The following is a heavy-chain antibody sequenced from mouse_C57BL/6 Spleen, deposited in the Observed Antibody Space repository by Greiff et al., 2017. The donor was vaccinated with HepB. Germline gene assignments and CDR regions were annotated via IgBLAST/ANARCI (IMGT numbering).Heavy chain of an antibody. CDR3: ARTPYYSNPWFAY. CDR1: GYTFTSYW. J-gene: IGHJ3*01. CDR2: IDPSDSYT. V-gene: IGHV1-50*01. D-gene: IGHD2-5*01. Sequence: QVQLQQPGAELVKPEASVKLSCKASGYTFTSYWMQWVKQRPGQGLEWIGEIDPSDSYTNYNQKFKGKATLTVDTSSSTAYMQLSSLTSEDSAVYYCARTPYYSNPWFAYWGQGTLVTVSA.